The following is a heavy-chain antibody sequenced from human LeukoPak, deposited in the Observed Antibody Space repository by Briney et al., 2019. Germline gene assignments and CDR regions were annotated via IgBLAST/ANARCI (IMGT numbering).Heavy chain of an antibody. CDR3: ARDRYDSNGYYSDY. J-gene: IGHJ4*02. CDR1: GFTFSSYS. CDR2: ITGSSSTI. V-gene: IGHV3-48*04. Sequence: SGGSLRLSCAASGFTFSSYSMNWVRQAPGKGLEWVSYITGSSSTIYYADSVKGRFTISRDNAKNSLYLQVNSLRAEDTAVYYCARDRYDSNGYYSDYWGQGTLVTVSS. D-gene: IGHD3-22*01.